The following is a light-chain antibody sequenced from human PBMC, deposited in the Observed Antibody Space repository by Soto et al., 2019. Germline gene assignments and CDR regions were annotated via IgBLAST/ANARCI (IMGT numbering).Light chain of an antibody. CDR1: QSISSY. CDR2: DAS. CDR3: QQYSSYPWT. Sequence: EIVMTESPATLSVSPGERASLSCRASQSISSYLAWYQQKPGQAPRLLIYDASNRATGIPARFSGSGSGTDFTLTISSLQPDDFATYHCQQYSSYPWTFGQGTKVDIK. V-gene: IGKV3D-15*01. J-gene: IGKJ1*01.